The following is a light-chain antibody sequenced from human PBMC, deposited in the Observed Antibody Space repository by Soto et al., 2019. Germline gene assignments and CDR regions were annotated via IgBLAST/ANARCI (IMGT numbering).Light chain of an antibody. CDR2: DNN. CDR1: SSNIGNNY. Sequence: QSVLTQPPSVSAAPGQKVTISCSGSSSNIGNNYVSWYQQLPGTAPKLLIYDNNKRPSGIPDRFSGSKSGTSATLGITGLQTGDEADYYCGTWDSILSAVVFGGGTKLTFL. CDR3: GTWDSILSAVV. V-gene: IGLV1-51*01. J-gene: IGLJ2*01.